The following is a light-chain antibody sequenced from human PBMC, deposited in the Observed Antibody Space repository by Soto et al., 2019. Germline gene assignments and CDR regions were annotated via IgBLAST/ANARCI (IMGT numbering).Light chain of an antibody. CDR3: ISYTSSGTLVV. CDR2: DVS. Sequence: QSALTQPASVSGSPGQSITISCTGTSSDVGGYNYVSWYQQHPGKAPKLMIYDVSNRPSGVSNRFSGSKSGNTASLTISGLQAEDEAYYYCISYTSSGTLVVFGGGTNLTVL. J-gene: IGLJ3*02. CDR1: SSDVGGYNY. V-gene: IGLV2-14*01.